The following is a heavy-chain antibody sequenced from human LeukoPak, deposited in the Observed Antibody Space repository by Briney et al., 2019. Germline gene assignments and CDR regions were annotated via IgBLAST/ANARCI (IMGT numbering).Heavy chain of an antibody. D-gene: IGHD3-10*01. CDR1: GFSVTNSY. V-gene: IGHV3-66*03. CDR3: VRDRAGTQDWVEFDP. CDR2: IRGSGAT. J-gene: IGHJ5*02. Sequence: GGSLRLSCAVSGFSVTNSYMDWVRQAPGKGLEWVSLIRGSGATLYADSVKGRFTISRDDFKNTVYLQMNSLRVEDTAVYFCVRDRAGTQDWVEFDPWGQGTLVTVSS.